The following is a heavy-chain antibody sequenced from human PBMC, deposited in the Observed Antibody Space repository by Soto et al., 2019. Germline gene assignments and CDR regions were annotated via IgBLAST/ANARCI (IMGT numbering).Heavy chain of an antibody. V-gene: IGHV6-1*01. D-gene: IGHD2-2*01. J-gene: IGHJ4*02. CDR3: ARDYCSSTSCPRSFDY. CDR2: TYYRSKWYN. Sequence: SQTLSLTCAISGDSVSSNSAAWNWIRQSPSRGLEWLGRTYYRSKWYNDYAVSVKSRITINPDTSKNQFSLQLNSVTPEDTAVYYCARDYCSSTSCPRSFDYWGQGTLVTVSS. CDR1: GDSVSSNSAA.